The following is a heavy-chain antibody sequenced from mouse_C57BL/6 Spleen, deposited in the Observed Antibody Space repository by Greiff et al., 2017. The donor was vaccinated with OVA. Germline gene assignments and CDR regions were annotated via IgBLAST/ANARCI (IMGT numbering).Heavy chain of an antibody. J-gene: IGHJ4*01. CDR2: ISSGSSTI. Sequence: EVQVVESGGGLVKPGGSLKLSCAASGFTFSDYGMHWVRQAPEKGLEWVAYISSGSSTIYYADTVKGRFTISRDNAKNTLFLQMTSLRSEDTAMYYCARRGYYYGSSSPLYAMDYWGQGTSVTVSS. CDR3: ARRGYYYGSSSPLYAMDY. CDR1: GFTFSDYG. V-gene: IGHV5-17*01. D-gene: IGHD1-1*01.